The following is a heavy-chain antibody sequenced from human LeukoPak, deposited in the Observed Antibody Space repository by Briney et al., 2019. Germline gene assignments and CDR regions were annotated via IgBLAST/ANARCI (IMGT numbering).Heavy chain of an antibody. J-gene: IGHJ6*03. Sequence: GSLRLSCAASGFTFSSYAMHWVRQAPGKGLEWVAVISYDGSNKYYADSVKGRFTISRDNSKNTLYLQMNSLRAEDTAVYYCARAGCSSTSCYRGAYYMDVWGKGTTVTVSS. CDR2: ISYDGSNK. CDR1: GFTFSSYA. D-gene: IGHD2-2*02. V-gene: IGHV3-30*01. CDR3: ARAGCSSTSCYRGAYYMDV.